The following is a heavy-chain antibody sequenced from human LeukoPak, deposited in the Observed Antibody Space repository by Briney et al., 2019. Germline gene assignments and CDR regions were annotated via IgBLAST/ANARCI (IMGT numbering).Heavy chain of an antibody. CDR2: IKPDGGEK. CDR1: GFTFSSYW. D-gene: IGHD2-21*01. J-gene: IGHJ4*02. Sequence: GGSLRLSCAASGFTFSSYWMTWVRQAPGKGLEWVANIKPDGGEKSYVDSVKGRFTISRDNAKSSLYLQMNSLRVEDTAVYYCASQPAVIDLDYWGQGNLVTVSS. CDR3: ASQPAVIDLDY. V-gene: IGHV3-7*01.